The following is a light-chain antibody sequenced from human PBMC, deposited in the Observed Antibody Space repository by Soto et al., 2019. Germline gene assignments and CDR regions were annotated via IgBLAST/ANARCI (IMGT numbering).Light chain of an antibody. V-gene: IGKV1-39*01. Sequence: VQLSLSPASLSASVGDRVTIICRACQSISGYLNWYQQKPGKAPKVLISGASTRHTGVPERVSGRGSGTDVTLTISRLQPEDVATYYCQQSLSTLLTFGGGTKVDIK. J-gene: IGKJ4*01. CDR2: GAS. CDR3: QQSLSTLLT. CDR1: QSISGY.